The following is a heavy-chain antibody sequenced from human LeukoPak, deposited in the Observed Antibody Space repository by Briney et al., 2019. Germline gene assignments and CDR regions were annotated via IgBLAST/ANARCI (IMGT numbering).Heavy chain of an antibody. V-gene: IGHV3-23*01. CDR1: GFTFSNYA. CDR2: ISGSGGST. J-gene: IGHJ4*02. Sequence: PGGSLRLSCAASGFTFSNYAMSWVRQAPGKGLEWVSVISGSGGSTYYADSVKGRFTISRDNSKNTLYLQMNSLRAEDTAVYYCAKLAIAARRPFDYWGQGTLVTVSS. CDR3: AKLAIAARRPFDY. D-gene: IGHD6-6*01.